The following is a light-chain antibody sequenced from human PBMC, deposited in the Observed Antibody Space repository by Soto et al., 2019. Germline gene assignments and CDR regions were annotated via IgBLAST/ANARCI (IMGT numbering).Light chain of an antibody. CDR1: SSDVGGYNY. CDR2: EVS. Sequence: QSVLTQPASVSGSPGQSITISCTGTSSDVGGYNYVSWYQHHPGKAPKLMIYEVSNRPSGVSNRFSGSKSGNTASLTISGLQAEDEADYYCSSYTSRNTRVFGGGTKVTVL. J-gene: IGLJ3*02. V-gene: IGLV2-14*01. CDR3: SSYTSRNTRV.